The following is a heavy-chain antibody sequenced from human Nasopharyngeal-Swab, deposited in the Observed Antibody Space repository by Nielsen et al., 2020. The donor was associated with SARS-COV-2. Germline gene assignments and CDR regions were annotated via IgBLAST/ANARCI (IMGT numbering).Heavy chain of an antibody. CDR1: GGTFSSYA. J-gene: IGHJ3*02. V-gene: IGHV1-69*04. Sequence: SVKVSCKASGGTFSSYAISWVRQAPGQGLEWMGRIIPILGIANYAQKFQDRVTITADKSTSTAYMELSSLRSEDTAVYYCARSGWAYCSGTRCYDAFDIWGQGTMVTVSS. D-gene: IGHD2-2*01. CDR3: ARSGWAYCSGTRCYDAFDI. CDR2: IIPILGIA.